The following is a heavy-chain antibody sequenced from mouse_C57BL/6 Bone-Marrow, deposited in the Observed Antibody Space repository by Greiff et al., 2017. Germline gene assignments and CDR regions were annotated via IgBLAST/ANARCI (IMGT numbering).Heavy chain of an antibody. CDR1: GYTFTSYW. CDR3: ARAWHCGNQGRGYGG. J-gene: IGHJ1*03. CDR2: IYPRSGST. V-gene: IGHV1-64*01. D-gene: IGHD2-1*01. Sequence: QVQLQQSGAELVKPGASVKLSCKASGYTFTSYWMHWVKQRPGQGLEWIGLIYPRSGSTNYNEKFKGKATLTADKSSSPAYMQLSSLTSEDSAVYYCARAWHCGNQGRGYGGWGTGATVTVSS.